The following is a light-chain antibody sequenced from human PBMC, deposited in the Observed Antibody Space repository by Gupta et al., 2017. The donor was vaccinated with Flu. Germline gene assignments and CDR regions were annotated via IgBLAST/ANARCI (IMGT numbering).Light chain of an antibody. V-gene: IGKV1-39*01. J-gene: IGKJ4*01. CDR1: QSISTY. CDR3: QQACSTPLT. CDR2: AAT. Sequence: DTQMTQSPSSLFASVGDRVTITCRASQSISTYLNWYHQKSGKAPKLLIYAATSLQSGVPSRFSGSGSGTDFTLTISNLQPEDFATYYCQQACSTPLTFGGGTKVEI.